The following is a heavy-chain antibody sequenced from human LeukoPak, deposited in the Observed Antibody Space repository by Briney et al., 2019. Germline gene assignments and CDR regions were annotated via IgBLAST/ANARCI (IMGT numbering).Heavy chain of an antibody. CDR2: FDPEDGET. V-gene: IGHV1-24*01. J-gene: IGHJ4*02. D-gene: IGHD2-2*01. CDR1: GYTLTELS. CDR3: ATALGLPAATAALDY. Sequence: ASVKVSCKVSGYTLTELSMHWVRQAPGKGLEWMGGFDPEDGETIYAQKFQGRVTMTEDTSTDTAYMELSSLRSEDTAVYHCATALGLPAATAALDYWGQGTLVTVSS.